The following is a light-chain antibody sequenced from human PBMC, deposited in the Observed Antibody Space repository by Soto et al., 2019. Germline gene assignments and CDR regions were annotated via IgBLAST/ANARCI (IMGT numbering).Light chain of an antibody. Sequence: IVLTQSPGTLSLSPGERATLSCRASQSVSSSYLAWYQQKPGQAPRLLIYGASSRATGIPDRFSGSGSGTDFTLTINRLEPEDFAVYYCQQYGSSITFGHGTRLEIK. CDR1: QSVSSSY. CDR2: GAS. V-gene: IGKV3-20*01. CDR3: QQYGSSIT. J-gene: IGKJ5*01.